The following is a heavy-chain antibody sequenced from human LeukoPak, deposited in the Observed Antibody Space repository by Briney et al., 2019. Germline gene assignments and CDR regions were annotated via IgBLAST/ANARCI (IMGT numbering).Heavy chain of an antibody. J-gene: IGHJ4*02. CDR3: ARRGLQWLRLPFDY. Sequence: KPSETLSLTCTVSGGSISSSSYYWGWIRQPPGKGLEWIGSIYYSGNTYYNPSLKSRVTISVDTSKNQFSLKLSSVTAADTAVYYCARRGLQWLRLPFDYWGQGTLVTVSS. CDR2: IYYSGNT. V-gene: IGHV4-39*01. D-gene: IGHD6-19*01. CDR1: GGSISSSSYY.